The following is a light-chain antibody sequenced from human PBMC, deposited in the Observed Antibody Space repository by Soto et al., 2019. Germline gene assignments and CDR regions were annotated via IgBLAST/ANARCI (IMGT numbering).Light chain of an antibody. CDR1: DAISSSY. Sequence: IVLTQSPRTLSLSPGERATLSCRASDAISSSYLAWYQQKPGQAPRVLMYGISRSATGIPDRFSGSGSGTDFTLTISRLEPEDFAVYYCQQYGSSPITFGQGTRLEIK. J-gene: IGKJ5*01. CDR3: QQYGSSPIT. CDR2: GIS. V-gene: IGKV3-20*01.